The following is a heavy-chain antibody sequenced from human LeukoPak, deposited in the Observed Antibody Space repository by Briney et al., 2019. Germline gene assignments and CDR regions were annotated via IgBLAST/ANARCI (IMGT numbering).Heavy chain of an antibody. D-gene: IGHD2-2*01. Sequence: ASVKVSCKASGYTFTGYYMHWVRPAPGQGLEWMGWINPNSGGTNYAQKFQGRVTMTRDTSISQAYMELSRLRSDDTAVYYCARGFDIVVVPAPNWFDPWGQGTLVTVSS. J-gene: IGHJ5*02. CDR3: ARGFDIVVVPAPNWFDP. CDR1: GYTFTGYY. V-gene: IGHV1-2*02. CDR2: INPNSGGT.